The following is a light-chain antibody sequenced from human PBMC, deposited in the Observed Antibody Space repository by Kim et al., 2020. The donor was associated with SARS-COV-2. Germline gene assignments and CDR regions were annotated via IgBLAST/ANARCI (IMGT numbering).Light chain of an antibody. CDR3: QQYNNWAKT. Sequence: VSPGERATLSCRASQSVSSNLAWYQQKPGQAPRLLIYGASTRATGIPARFSGSGSGTEFTLTISSLQSEDFAVYYCQQYNNWAKTFGQGTKVDIK. CDR2: GAS. V-gene: IGKV3-15*01. J-gene: IGKJ1*01. CDR1: QSVSSN.